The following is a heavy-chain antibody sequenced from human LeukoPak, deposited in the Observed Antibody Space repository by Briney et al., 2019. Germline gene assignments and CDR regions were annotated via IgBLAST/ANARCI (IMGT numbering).Heavy chain of an antibody. V-gene: IGHV1-69*04. CDR3: ARDGEWELLLTY. J-gene: IGHJ4*02. CDR1: GGTFSSYA. CDR2: IIPILGIA. Sequence: SVKVSCKASGGTFSSYAISWVRQAPGQGLEWMGRIIPILGIANYAQKLQGRVTMTTDTSTSTAYMELRSLRSDDTAVYYCARDGEWELLLTYWGQGTLVTVSS. D-gene: IGHD1-26*01.